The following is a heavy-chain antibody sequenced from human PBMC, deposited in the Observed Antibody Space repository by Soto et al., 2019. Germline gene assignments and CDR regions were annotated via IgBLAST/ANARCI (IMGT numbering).Heavy chain of an antibody. CDR1: GFTFSSYA. V-gene: IGHV3-30-3*01. CDR2: ISYDGSNK. Sequence: QVQLVESGGGVVQPGRSLRLSCAASGFTFSSYAMHWVRQAPGKGLEWVAVISYDGSNKYYADSVKGRFTISRDNSKNTPYLQMNSLRAEDTAVYYCARDRIAVAGTRPYYYYGMDVWGQGTTVTVSS. CDR3: ARDRIAVAGTRPYYYYGMDV. J-gene: IGHJ6*02. D-gene: IGHD6-19*01.